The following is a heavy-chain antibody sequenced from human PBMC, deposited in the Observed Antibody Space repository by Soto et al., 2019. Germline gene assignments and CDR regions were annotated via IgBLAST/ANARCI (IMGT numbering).Heavy chain of an antibody. D-gene: IGHD3-16*01. Sequence: GESLKISCEGSGYSFTTYWIGWVRQMPGKGLEWMGIIYPHDSNTRYSPSFQGQVTISADKSINTAYLQWSSLKASDTAVYYCARHGGTQDLYFAYGGQGTPVTVSS. V-gene: IGHV5-51*01. J-gene: IGHJ4*02. CDR1: GYSFTTYW. CDR2: IYPHDSNT. CDR3: ARHGGTQDLYFAY.